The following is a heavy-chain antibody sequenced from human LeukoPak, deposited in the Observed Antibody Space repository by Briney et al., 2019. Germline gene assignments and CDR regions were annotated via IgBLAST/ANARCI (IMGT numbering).Heavy chain of an antibody. J-gene: IGHJ4*02. Sequence: PGGSLRLSCAASGFTFSSYWMHWVRQAPGKGLVWVSRISTDGSSTSYADFVKGRFTISRDNAKNSLYLQMNSLRAEDTAVYYCARDSGWLHHRGDFDYWGQGTLVTVSS. CDR1: GFTFSSYW. V-gene: IGHV3-74*01. D-gene: IGHD5-12*01. CDR2: ISTDGSST. CDR3: ARDSGWLHHRGDFDY.